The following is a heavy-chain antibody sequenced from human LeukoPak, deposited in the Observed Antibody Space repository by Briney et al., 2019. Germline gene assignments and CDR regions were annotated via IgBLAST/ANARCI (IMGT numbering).Heavy chain of an antibody. D-gene: IGHD3-10*01. CDR3: ARGDYYGSGSEYAFDI. V-gene: IGHV4-39*07. J-gene: IGHJ3*02. CDR1: GGSISSSSYY. CDR2: IYYSGST. Sequence: PSETLSLTCTVSGGSISSSSYYWGWIRQPPGKGLEWIGSIYYSGSTYYNPSLKSRVTISVDTSKNQFSLKLSSVTAADTAVYYCARGDYYGSGSEYAFDIWGQGTMVTVSS.